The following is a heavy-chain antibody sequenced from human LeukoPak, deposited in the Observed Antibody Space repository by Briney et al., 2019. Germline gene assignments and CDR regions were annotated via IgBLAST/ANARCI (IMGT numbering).Heavy chain of an antibody. J-gene: IGHJ4*02. CDR1: GFAVSSNY. D-gene: IGHD3-10*01. CDR3: ARGTVTMVDY. V-gene: IGHV3-66*01. CDR2: IYRGGST. Sequence: RPGGSLRLSCAASGFAVSSNYMSWVRQAPGRGLEWVSVIYRGGSTYYPDSVKGRFNISIDNSKNTLFLQMNSLRAGDTAVYYCARGTVTMVDYWGQGTLVT.